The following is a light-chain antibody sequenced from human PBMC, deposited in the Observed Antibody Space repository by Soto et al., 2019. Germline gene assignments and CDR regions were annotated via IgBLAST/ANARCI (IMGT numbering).Light chain of an antibody. CDR2: FDD. CDR3: AAWDDSLNGLI. J-gene: IGLJ2*01. CDR1: SSNIENNA. V-gene: IGLV1-36*01. Sequence: QSVLTQPPSVSAAPRQRVTISCSGSSSNIENNAVNWYQQLPGKPPKLLVYFDDLLPSGVPDRFSGSKSGTSASLAISGLQSEDEADYYCAAWDDSLNGLIFGGGTKVTVL.